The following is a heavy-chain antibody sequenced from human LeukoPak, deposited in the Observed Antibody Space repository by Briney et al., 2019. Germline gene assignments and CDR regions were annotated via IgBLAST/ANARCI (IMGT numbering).Heavy chain of an antibody. V-gene: IGHV3-53*01. CDR3: AREVTGIPSYFDY. D-gene: IGHD1-20*01. J-gene: IGHJ4*02. CDR2: IHRDDKT. CDR1: GFIVSSCY. Sequence: GGSLRLSCAASGFIVSSCYMYWVRQAPGKGLEWVSFIHRDDKTYYADSVKGRFTMSRDNSRNTLFLQMNSLGADDTAVYYCAREVTGIPSYFDYWGQGILVTVSS.